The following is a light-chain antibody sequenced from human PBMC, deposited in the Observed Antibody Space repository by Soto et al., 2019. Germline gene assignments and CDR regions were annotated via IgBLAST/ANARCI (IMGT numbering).Light chain of an antibody. CDR1: QGISSS. CDR3: QQSYSTPIT. Sequence: AIRMTESPSSLPRCQGDXVAITCRASQGISSSLAWYQQEPGKAPKLLIYAASSLQSGVPSRFSGSGSGTDFTLTISSLQPEDFATYYCQQSYSTPITFGQGTRLEIK. J-gene: IGKJ5*01. V-gene: IGKV1-8*01. CDR2: AAS.